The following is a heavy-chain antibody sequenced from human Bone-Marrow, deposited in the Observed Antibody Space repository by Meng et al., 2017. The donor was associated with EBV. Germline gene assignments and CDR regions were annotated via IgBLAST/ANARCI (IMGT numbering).Heavy chain of an antibody. CDR3: ARGKGSSWYNWFDP. D-gene: IGHD6-13*01. CDR2: INTNTGNP. J-gene: IGHJ5*02. CDR1: GYTFTSYA. V-gene: IGHV7-4-1*02. Sequence: GQLVQLGSQLKKPGASVKVSCKASGYTFTSYAMNWVRQAPGQGLEWMGWINTNTGNPTYAQGFTGRFVFSLDTSVSTAYLQISSLKAEDTAVYYCARGKGSSWYNWFDPWGQGTLVTVSS.